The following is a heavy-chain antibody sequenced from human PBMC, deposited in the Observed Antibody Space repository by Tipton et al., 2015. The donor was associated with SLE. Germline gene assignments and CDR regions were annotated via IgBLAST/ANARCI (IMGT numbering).Heavy chain of an antibody. Sequence: SLRLSCSASGFTFSSYAMHWVRQAPGKGLEYVSAISSNGGSTYYADSVKGRFTISRDNSKNTLYLQMSSLRAEDTAVYYCVRVVDGALFDYWGQGTLVTVSS. CDR3: VRVVDGALFDY. CDR1: GFTFSSYA. V-gene: IGHV3-64D*09. CDR2: ISSNGGST. D-gene: IGHD2-21*01. J-gene: IGHJ4*02.